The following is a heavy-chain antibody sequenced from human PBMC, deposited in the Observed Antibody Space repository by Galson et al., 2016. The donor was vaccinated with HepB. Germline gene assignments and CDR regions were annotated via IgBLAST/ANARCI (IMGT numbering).Heavy chain of an antibody. Sequence: SVKVSCKASGYTFTDYGITWVRQAPGQGLERLGWINPYNAKTNYAQILQGRVSMSTDTSTSTAYIELRSLRSDDTALYYCARSFQTDAFDIWGQGTMVAVSS. CDR2: INPYNAKT. CDR3: ARSFQTDAFDI. V-gene: IGHV1-18*04. CDR1: GYTFTDYG. J-gene: IGHJ3*02.